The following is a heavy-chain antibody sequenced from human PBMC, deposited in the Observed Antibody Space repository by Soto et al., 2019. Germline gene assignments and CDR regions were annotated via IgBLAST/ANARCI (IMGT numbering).Heavy chain of an antibody. J-gene: IGHJ4*02. CDR1: GFTFSSYS. D-gene: IGHD3-22*01. Sequence: KTGGSLRLSCAASGFTFSSYSMNWVRQAPGKVLEWVSSISSSSSYIYYADSVKGRFTISRDNAKNSLYLQMNSLSAEDTAVYYCARDHYYDIIVAYWGQGTLVTVSS. CDR3: ARDHYYDIIVAY. CDR2: ISSSSSYI. V-gene: IGHV3-21*01.